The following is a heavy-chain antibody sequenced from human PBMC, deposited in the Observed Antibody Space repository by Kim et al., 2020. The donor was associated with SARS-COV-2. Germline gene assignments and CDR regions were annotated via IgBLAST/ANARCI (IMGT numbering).Heavy chain of an antibody. V-gene: IGHV3-30*18. D-gene: IGHD2-2*01. CDR2: ISYDGSHK. Sequence: GGSLRLSCVASGFTFTGFAMHWVRQAPGKGLEWVALISYDGSHKYYPESVKGRFTVSRDNSKNTLYLQINALRTEDTALYYCAKMDGFCNNPTCYSYYYGMDVWGQGTTVTVSS. J-gene: IGHJ6*02. CDR1: GFTFTGFA. CDR3: AKMDGFCNNPTCYSYYYGMDV.